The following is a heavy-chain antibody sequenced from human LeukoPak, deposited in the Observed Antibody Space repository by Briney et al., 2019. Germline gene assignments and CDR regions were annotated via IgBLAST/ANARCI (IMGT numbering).Heavy chain of an antibody. Sequence: GASLRLSCAASGLTFSSYAMSWVRQAPGKGLEWVSAISGSGGSTYYADSVKGRFTISRDNSKNTLYLQMNSLRAEDTAVYYCAKVWDIVVVVAATYFDYWGQGTLVTVSS. V-gene: IGHV3-23*01. CDR2: ISGSGGST. CDR3: AKVWDIVVVVAATYFDY. J-gene: IGHJ4*02. D-gene: IGHD2-15*01. CDR1: GLTFSSYA.